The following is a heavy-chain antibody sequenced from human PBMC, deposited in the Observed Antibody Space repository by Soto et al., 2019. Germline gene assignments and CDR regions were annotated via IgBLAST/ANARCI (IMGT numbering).Heavy chain of an antibody. V-gene: IGHV4-39*01. D-gene: IGHD2-21*01. CDR3: ERKGNNKLLPDWFDP. CDR2: IYYSGST. CDR1: GGSISSSSYY. J-gene: IGHJ5*02. Sequence: SETLSLTCTVSGGSISSSSYYWGWIRQPPGKGLEWIGSIYYSGSTYYNPSLKSRVTISVDTSKNQFSLKLSSVTAADTAVYYCERKGNNKLLPDWFDPWGQGTLVTVSS.